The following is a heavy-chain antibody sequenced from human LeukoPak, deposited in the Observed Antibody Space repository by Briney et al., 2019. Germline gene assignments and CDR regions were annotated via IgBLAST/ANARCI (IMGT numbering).Heavy chain of an antibody. V-gene: IGHV3-64*01. D-gene: IGHD2-15*01. CDR1: GFSFTTYW. Sequence: GGSLRLSCGASGFSFTTYWMGWVRQAPGKGLEYVSAISSNGGSTYYANSVKGRFTISRDNSKNTLYLQMGSLRAEDMAVYYCARDRTEGYCSGGSCYGDAFDIWGQGTMVTVSS. CDR3: ARDRTEGYCSGGSCYGDAFDI. CDR2: ISSNGGST. J-gene: IGHJ3*02.